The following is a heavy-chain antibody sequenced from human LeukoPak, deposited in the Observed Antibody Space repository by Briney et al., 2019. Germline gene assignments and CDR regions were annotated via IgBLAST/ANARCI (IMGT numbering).Heavy chain of an antibody. CDR1: GFTFSSYE. D-gene: IGHD3-10*01. J-gene: IGHJ3*02. V-gene: IGHV3-48*03. CDR3: ARELWPWAFDI. CDR2: ISSNGSTI. Sequence: PGGSLRLSCAASGFTFSSYEMNWVRQAPGKGLEWVSYISSNGSTIYYADSVKGRFTISRDNAKNSLYLQMNSLRAEDTAVYYCARELWPWAFDIWGQGTMVTVSS.